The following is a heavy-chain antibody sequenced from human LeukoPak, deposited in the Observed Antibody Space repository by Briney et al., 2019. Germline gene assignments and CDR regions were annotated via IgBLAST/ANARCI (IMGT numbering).Heavy chain of an antibody. CDR3: AKPPSDNLLTGSLYYFDY. Sequence: PGGSLRLSCAASGFTFSSCAMSWGRQAPGKGLEWVSGISGSGDSTDYADSVKGRFTISRDNSKNTLYLQINSLRAEDTAVYYCAKPPSDNLLTGSLYYFDYWGQGTLVTVSS. D-gene: IGHD3-9*01. V-gene: IGHV3-23*01. CDR1: GFTFSSCA. CDR2: ISGSGDST. J-gene: IGHJ4*02.